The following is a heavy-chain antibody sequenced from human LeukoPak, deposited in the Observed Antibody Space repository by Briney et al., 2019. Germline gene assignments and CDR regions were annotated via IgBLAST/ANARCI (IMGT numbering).Heavy chain of an antibody. CDR1: GFTFSSYA. V-gene: IGHV3-53*01. CDR3: AREGLSWFDP. Sequence: PGGSLSLSCAASGFTFSSYAMSWVRQAPGKGLEWVSVIYSGGSTYYADSVKGRFTISRDNSKNTLYLQMNSLRAEDTAVYYCAREGLSWFDPWGQGTLVTVSS. CDR2: IYSGGST. J-gene: IGHJ5*02.